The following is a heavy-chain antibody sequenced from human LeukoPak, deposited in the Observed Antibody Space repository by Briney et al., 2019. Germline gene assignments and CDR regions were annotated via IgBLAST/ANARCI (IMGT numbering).Heavy chain of an antibody. CDR3: AKDQGIQLWLKYFQH. CDR2: IIGSGGTT. D-gene: IGHD5-18*01. V-gene: IGHV3-23*01. J-gene: IGHJ1*01. Sequence: GGSLRLSCAASGFTFNNYAMTWVRQAPGKGLEWVSAIIGSGGTTLYADSVKGRFTISRDNSKSTLYLQMSSLRAEDTAVYYCAKDQGIQLWLKYFQHWGQGTLVTVSS. CDR1: GFTFNNYA.